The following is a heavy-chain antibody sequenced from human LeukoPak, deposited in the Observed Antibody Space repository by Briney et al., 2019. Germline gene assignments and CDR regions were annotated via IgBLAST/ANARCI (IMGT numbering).Heavy chain of an antibody. V-gene: IGHV1-24*01. CDR3: ARERYCSSTSCYNDAFDI. D-gene: IGHD2-2*02. CDR2: FDPEDGET. J-gene: IGHJ3*02. CDR1: GGTFSSYA. Sequence: ASVKVSCKASGGTFSSYAISWVRQAPGKGLEWMGGFDPEDGETIYAQKFQGRVTMTEDTSTDTAYMELSSLRSEDTAVYYCARERYCSSTSCYNDAFDIWGQGTMVTVSS.